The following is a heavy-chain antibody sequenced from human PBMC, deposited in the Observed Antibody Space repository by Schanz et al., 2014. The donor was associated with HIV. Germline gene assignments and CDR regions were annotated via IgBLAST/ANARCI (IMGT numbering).Heavy chain of an antibody. J-gene: IGHJ4*02. V-gene: IGHV1-46*04. D-gene: IGHD2-21*02. CDR3: ARDFNIGDQYYFDH. CDR2: INPSGAGT. CDR1: GYTFTSYY. Sequence: QVYLAQSGAEVKKPGASVKVSCKASGYTFTSYYMHWVRQAPGQGLEWMGMINPSGAGTTYARKLQGRVTMTRDTSTSTVYMHLSSLRSDDTAVYFCARDFNIGDQYYFDHWGQGTLVTVSS.